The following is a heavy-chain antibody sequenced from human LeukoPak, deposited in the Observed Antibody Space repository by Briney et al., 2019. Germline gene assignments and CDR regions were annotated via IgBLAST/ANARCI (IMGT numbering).Heavy chain of an antibody. J-gene: IGHJ4*02. D-gene: IGHD5-18*01. CDR1: GLTFSRYA. Sequence: GGSLRLSCAVSGLTFSRYAMSWVRQAPGKGLEWVSAISESGSGTCYADSVKGRFTISRDNSKDTLSLQMNSLRAEDTAVYYCAKDIAQGYTFGSIEQDYWGQGTLVTVSS. CDR3: AKDIAQGYTFGSIEQDY. V-gene: IGHV3-23*01. CDR2: ISESGSGT.